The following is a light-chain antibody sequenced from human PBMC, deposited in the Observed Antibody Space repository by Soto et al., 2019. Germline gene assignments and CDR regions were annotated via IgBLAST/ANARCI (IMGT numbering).Light chain of an antibody. CDR2: DAS. V-gene: IGKV1-17*03. J-gene: IGKJ5*01. Sequence: DIQMTQSPSAMCASVGDRVTITCRASQGISKYLAWFQQKPGKVPKRLIYDASSLQTGVPSRFSGSGSGTEFTLTISSLQPEDFATYYCLQHKSYPITFGQVTRLEIK. CDR1: QGISKY. CDR3: LQHKSYPIT.